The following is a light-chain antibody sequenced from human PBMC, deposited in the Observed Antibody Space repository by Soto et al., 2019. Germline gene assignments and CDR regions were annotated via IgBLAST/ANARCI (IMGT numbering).Light chain of an antibody. CDR3: QQYYSCPPT. Sequence: MPQAPAPLSECQGESATPSCSTQRVSSSYLAWYHQKPGQPPRLLIYGASTRATGIPARFSGSGSGTDFTLTISCLQSEDFATYYCQQYYSCPPTFGQGTKVDIK. CDR1: QRVSSSY. J-gene: IGKJ1*01. V-gene: IGKV3D-7*01. CDR2: GAS.